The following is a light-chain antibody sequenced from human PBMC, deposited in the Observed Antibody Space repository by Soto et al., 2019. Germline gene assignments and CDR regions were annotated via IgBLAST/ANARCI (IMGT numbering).Light chain of an antibody. CDR3: SSCTSSNTHVV. J-gene: IGLJ2*01. V-gene: IGLV2-14*01. CDR1: SSDIGGCNY. Sequence: QSALTQPASVSGSPGQSITISCTGTSSDIGGCNYVSWYQQHPGKAPKLTIYDVTNRPSGVSNRFSGSKSANTASLTISGLQTEDEADYYCSSCTSSNTHVVFGGGTKVTVL. CDR2: DVT.